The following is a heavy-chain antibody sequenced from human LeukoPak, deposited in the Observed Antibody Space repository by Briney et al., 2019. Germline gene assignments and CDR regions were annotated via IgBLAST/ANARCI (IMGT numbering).Heavy chain of an antibody. CDR3: ASNQYCSGTSCYLGAFDM. D-gene: IGHD2-2*01. V-gene: IGHV3-21*06. CDR2: ITSSSAYI. Sequence: GGSLRLSCAASGFAFSGYPMNWVRQAPGKGLEWVSSITSSSAYIYYTDSVKGRFTVSRDNAKNSLYLQMDSLGVDDTAVYYCASNQYCSGTSCYLGAFDMWGQGTMVTVSS. J-gene: IGHJ3*02. CDR1: GFAFSGYP.